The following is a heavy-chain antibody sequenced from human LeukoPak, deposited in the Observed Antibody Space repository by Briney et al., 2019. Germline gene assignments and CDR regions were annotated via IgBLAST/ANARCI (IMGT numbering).Heavy chain of an antibody. D-gene: IGHD2-21*02. CDR1: GFTFNSYA. Sequence: PGGSLRLSCAASGFTFNSYAMIWVRQAPGKGLEWVSAISGSGDNTYYADSVKGRFTVSRDNSKNTLYVQMKSLRAEDTAVYYCAKDFVVVPGNVNYFDYWGQGTLVTVSS. CDR2: ISGSGDNT. V-gene: IGHV3-23*01. CDR3: AKDFVVVPGNVNYFDY. J-gene: IGHJ4*02.